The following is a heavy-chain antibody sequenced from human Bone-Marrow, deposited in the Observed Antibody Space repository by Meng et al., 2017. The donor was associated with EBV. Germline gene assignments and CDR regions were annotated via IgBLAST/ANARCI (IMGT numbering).Heavy chain of an antibody. J-gene: IGHJ4*02. CDR2: FYSVTTT. D-gene: IGHD4-17*01. CDR3: VRGYDYGDYVDY. Sequence: QFELPESAAGLVEPSETLSLICPVSGDSITTPHYFLGWIRQPPGKGLEWIGTFYSVTTTFYNPSLRSRLAISVDTSKNQFSLRLTSLTAADTAVYYCVRGYDYGDYVDYWGQGTLVTVSS. CDR1: GDSITTPHYF. V-gene: IGHV4-39*07.